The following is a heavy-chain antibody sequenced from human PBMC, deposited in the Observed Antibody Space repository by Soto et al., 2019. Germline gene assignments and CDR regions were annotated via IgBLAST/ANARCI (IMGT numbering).Heavy chain of an antibody. CDR2: INPSGGT. Sequence: QVQLVQSGAEVKKPGASVKVSCKASGYTFTDYYMSWVRQAPGQGLEWMGIINPSGGTTYSQKLQGRITMTWDMSTCTFYMELSSLKSDDTAVYFCARGGEFWSAYMQYSDFWGQGTLVSVSS. D-gene: IGHD3-3*01. V-gene: IGHV1-46*01. CDR3: ARGGEFWSAYMQYSDF. CDR1: GYTFTDYY. J-gene: IGHJ4*02.